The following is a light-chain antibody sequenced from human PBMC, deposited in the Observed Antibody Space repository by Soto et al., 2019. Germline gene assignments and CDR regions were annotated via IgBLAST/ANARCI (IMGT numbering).Light chain of an antibody. J-gene: IGKJ1*01. CDR1: QSVSNY. V-gene: IGKV3-11*01. CDR2: DAS. Sequence: EIVLTQSPATLSLSPGERATFSCRASQSVSNYLAWYQQKPGQAPRLLIYDASNRATGIPARFSGSGSGTDFTLTISRLEPEDFAVYYCQQYARSWTFGQGTKVEIK. CDR3: QQYARSWT.